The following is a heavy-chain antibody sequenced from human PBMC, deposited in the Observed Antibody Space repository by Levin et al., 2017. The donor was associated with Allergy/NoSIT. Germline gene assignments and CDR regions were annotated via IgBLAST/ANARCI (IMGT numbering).Heavy chain of an antibody. D-gene: IGHD1-1*01. CDR3: ARDTPGTFDY. V-gene: IGHV4-59*01. J-gene: IGHJ4*02. CDR1: GGSIISYY. CDR2: IYYSGRT. Sequence: TSETLSLTCTVSGGSIISYYWTWIRQFPGKGLEWIGVIYYSGRTNYNPSLKSRVIISVDTSKNQFSLKLSSVTAADTAVYYCARDTPGTFDYWGRGILVTVSS.